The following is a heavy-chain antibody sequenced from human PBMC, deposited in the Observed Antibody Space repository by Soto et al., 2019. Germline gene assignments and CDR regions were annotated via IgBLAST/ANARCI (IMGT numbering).Heavy chain of an antibody. CDR1: GGSISSGDYY. D-gene: IGHD3-3*01. Sequence: SETLSLTCTVSGGSISSGDYYWSWIRQPPGKGLEWIGYIYYSGSTYYNPSLKSRVTISVDTSKNQFSLKLSSVTAADTAVYYCARGDYDFWSGYFYGMDVWGQGTTVTVSS. CDR3: ARGDYDFWSGYFYGMDV. CDR2: IYYSGST. J-gene: IGHJ6*02. V-gene: IGHV4-30-4*01.